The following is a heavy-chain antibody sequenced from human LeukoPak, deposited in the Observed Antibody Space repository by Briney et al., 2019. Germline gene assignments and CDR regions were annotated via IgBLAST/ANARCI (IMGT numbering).Heavy chain of an antibody. D-gene: IGHD2-15*01. Sequence: PSETLSLTCTVSGGSISSYYWSWIRQPPGKGLEWIGYFFYRGDTNYNPYLKSRVTISVDTSKSQFSLKLSSVTAADTAVYYCARGLVVATDDAFDIWGQGTMVTVSS. CDR2: FFYRGDT. CDR3: ARGLVVATDDAFDI. V-gene: IGHV4-59*01. J-gene: IGHJ3*02. CDR1: GGSISSYY.